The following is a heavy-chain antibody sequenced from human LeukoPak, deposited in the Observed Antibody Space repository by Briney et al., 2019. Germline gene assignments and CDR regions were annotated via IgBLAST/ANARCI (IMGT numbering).Heavy chain of an antibody. D-gene: IGHD5-24*01. V-gene: IGHV1-18*01. CDR2: ISAYNGNT. CDR1: GYTFTSYG. CDR3: AXXXXXXXXPNNLSGY. J-gene: IGHJ4*02. Sequence: ASVKVSCKASGYTFTSYGISWVRQAPGQGLEWMGWISAYNGNTNYAQKLQGRVTMTTHTSTSTAYMELRSLRSDDTAVYYFAXXXXXXXXPNNLSGYWGQGTLVTVSS.